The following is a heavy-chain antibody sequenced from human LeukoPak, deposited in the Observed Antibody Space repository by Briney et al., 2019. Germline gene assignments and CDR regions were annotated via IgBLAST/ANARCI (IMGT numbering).Heavy chain of an antibody. CDR3: TTAPYYDILTGYYQFDY. J-gene: IGHJ4*02. V-gene: IGHV3-15*01. Sequence: GGSLRLSCAASGFTFSNAWMSWVRQAPGKGLEWVGRIKSKTDGGTTDYAAPVKGRFTISRDDSKNTLYLQMNSLKTEDTAVYYCTTAPYYDILTGYYQFDYWGQGTLVTVSS. CDR2: IKSKTDGGTT. D-gene: IGHD3-9*01. CDR1: GFTFSNAW.